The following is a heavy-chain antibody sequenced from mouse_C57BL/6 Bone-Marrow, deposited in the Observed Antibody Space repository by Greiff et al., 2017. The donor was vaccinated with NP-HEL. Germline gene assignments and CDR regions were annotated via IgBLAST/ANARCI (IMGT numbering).Heavy chain of an antibody. Sequence: QVQLQQSGPELVKPGASVKLSCKASGYTFTSYDINWVKQRPGQGLEWIGWIYPRDGSTKYNEKFKGKATLTVDTSSSTAYMELHSLTSEDSAVYFCAREKLIDDYIYYAMDYWGQGTSVTVSS. CDR1: GYTFTSYD. V-gene: IGHV1-85*01. CDR3: AREKLIDDYIYYAMDY. J-gene: IGHJ4*01. CDR2: IYPRDGST. D-gene: IGHD2-4*01.